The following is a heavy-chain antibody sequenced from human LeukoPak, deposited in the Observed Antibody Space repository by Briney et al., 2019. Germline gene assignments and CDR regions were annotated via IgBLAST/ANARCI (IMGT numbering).Heavy chain of an antibody. CDR3: ARGGEAARLNEAFDI. CDR1: GGTFSSYA. CDR2: IIPIFGTA. D-gene: IGHD6-6*01. Sequence: GASVRVSCKASGGTFSSYAISWVRQAPGQGLEWMGGIIPIFGTANYAQKFQGRVTITTDESTSTAYMELSSLRSEDTAVYYCARGGEAARLNEAFDIWGQGTMVTVSS. V-gene: IGHV1-69*05. J-gene: IGHJ3*02.